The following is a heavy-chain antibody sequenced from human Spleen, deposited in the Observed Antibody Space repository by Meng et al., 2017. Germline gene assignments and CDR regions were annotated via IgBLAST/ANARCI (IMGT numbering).Heavy chain of an antibody. CDR2: IGHGGIT. V-gene: IGHV4-39*01. CDR1: GDSIYTRGYY. CDR3: VRSSAWVRTGFDP. J-gene: IGHJ5*02. D-gene: IGHD6-19*01. Sequence: QPQLQESGPGLVTPSEALSLTCIVSGDSIYTRGYYWGWIRQPPGKGLEWIGSIGHGGITYYTPSLKSRVTVSIDTSKNQFSLKLTSVTAADTAVYYCVRSSAWVRTGFDPWGQGTLVTVSS.